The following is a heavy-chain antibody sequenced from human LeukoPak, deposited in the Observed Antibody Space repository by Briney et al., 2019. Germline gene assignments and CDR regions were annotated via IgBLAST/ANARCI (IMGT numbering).Heavy chain of an antibody. J-gene: IGHJ3*02. Sequence: PSDTLSLTCTVSGGSISSYYWGWIRQPPGKGLEWIGNVDYSGSTSYNPSLRGRRTISGDTSKNQFSLKLYSVTAADTAVYYCARLGKSGMTTVTTRAFDIWGQGTMVTVSS. CDR1: GGSISSYY. D-gene: IGHD4-17*01. CDR3: ARLGKSGMTTVTTRAFDI. V-gene: IGHV4-39*01. CDR2: VDYSGST.